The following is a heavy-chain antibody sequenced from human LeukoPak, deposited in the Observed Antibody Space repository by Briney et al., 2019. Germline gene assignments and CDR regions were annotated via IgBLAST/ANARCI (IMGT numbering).Heavy chain of an antibody. CDR3: AKVYGRDIVVVVAAIGYFDY. J-gene: IGHJ4*02. Sequence: GGSLRLSCAASGFTFSSYWMSWVRQAPGKGLEWVANIKQDGSEKYYVDSVKGRFTISRDNAKNSLYLQMNSLRAEDTAVYYCAKVYGRDIVVVVAAIGYFDYWGQGTLVTVSS. CDR2: IKQDGSEK. CDR1: GFTFSSYW. V-gene: IGHV3-7*01. D-gene: IGHD2-15*01.